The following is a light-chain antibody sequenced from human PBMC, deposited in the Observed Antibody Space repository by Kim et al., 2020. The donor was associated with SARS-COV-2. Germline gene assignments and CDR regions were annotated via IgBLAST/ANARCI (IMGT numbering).Light chain of an antibody. Sequence: GQSVTISCTGTSSDVGGYAYVSWYQHHPGKAPKLMIYDVSKRPSGVPDRFSGSKSGSTASLTISGLRAEDEADYYCCSYAGGYAWVFGGGTQLTVL. CDR3: CSYAGGYAWV. CDR2: DVS. J-gene: IGLJ3*02. CDR1: SSDVGGYAY. V-gene: IGLV2-11*01.